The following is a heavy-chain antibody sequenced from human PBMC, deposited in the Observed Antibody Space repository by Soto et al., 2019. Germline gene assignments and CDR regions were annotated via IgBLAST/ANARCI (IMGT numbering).Heavy chain of an antibody. D-gene: IGHD4-4*01. Sequence: KPSETLSLTCTVSGGSISSRGYWWAWIRQPPGKGLEWIGDIYNTGSTYYNPSLESRVTISVDTSKNQFSLKLNSVTAADTAVYYCARHPRDDYNYGGSGIFDYWGQGALVTVSS. CDR3: ARHPRDDYNYGGSGIFDY. J-gene: IGHJ4*02. CDR1: GGSISSRGYW. CDR2: IYNTGST. V-gene: IGHV4-39*01.